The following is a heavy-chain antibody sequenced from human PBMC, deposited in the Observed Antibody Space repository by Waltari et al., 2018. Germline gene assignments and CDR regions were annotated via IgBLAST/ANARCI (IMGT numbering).Heavy chain of an antibody. D-gene: IGHD3-10*01. J-gene: IGHJ4*02. CDR1: GGSFSGYY. CDR3: ATDLLYYYGSGSDY. Sequence: QVQLQQWGAGLLKPSETLSLTCAVYGGSFSGYYWSWIRQPPGKGLEWIGEINHSGSTNYNPSLKSRVTISVDTSKNQFSLKLSSVTAADTAVYYCATDLLYYYGSGSDYWGQGTLVTVSS. CDR2: INHSGST. V-gene: IGHV4-34*01.